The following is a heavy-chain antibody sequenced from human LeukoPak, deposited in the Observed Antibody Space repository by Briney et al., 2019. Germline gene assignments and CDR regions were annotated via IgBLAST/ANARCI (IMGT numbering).Heavy chain of an antibody. J-gene: IGHJ4*02. D-gene: IGHD6-13*01. CDR3: ARPYSSSWYPAYYFDY. CDR2: INPNSGGT. CDR1: GYTFTGYY. Sequence: GASVKVSCKASGYTFTGYYMHWVRQAPGQGLEWMGWINPNSGGTNYAQKFQGRVTMTRDTSISTAYMELSRLRSDDTAVYYCARPYSSSWYPAYYFDYWGQGTLVTVSS. V-gene: IGHV1-2*02.